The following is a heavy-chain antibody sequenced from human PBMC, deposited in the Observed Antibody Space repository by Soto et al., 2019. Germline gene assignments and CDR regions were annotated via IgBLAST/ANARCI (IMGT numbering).Heavy chain of an antibody. Sequence: ASVKVSCKASGYTFTSYGISWVRQAPGQGLEWMGWISGYTGNTNYAQKFQGRVTMTTDTSTSTVYMELRSLRSDDTAVYYCAIELYSSSWGKWGQGTRVTVSS. J-gene: IGHJ3*01. V-gene: IGHV1-18*01. D-gene: IGHD2-2*01. CDR3: AIELYSSSWGK. CDR1: GYTFTSYG. CDR2: ISGYTGNT.